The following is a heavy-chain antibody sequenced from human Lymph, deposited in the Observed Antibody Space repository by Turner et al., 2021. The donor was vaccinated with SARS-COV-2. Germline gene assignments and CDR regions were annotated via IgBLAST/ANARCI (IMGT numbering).Heavy chain of an antibody. V-gene: IGHV3-30-3*01. CDR3: ARGLSGNYYFFDY. CDR1: GFTFSSSA. J-gene: IGHJ4*02. CDR2: ISYDGNNK. D-gene: IGHD1-26*01. Sequence: QVQLVESGGGVVQPGRSLKRPCAASGFTFSSSAMHWVRQAPGKGLEWVALISYDGNNKYYADSVRGRFTISRDNSKNTLYLQMNSLRAEDTAVYYCARGLSGNYYFFDYWGQGTLVTVSS.